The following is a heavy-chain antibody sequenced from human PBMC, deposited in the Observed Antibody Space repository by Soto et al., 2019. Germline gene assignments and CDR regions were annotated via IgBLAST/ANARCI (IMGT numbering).Heavy chain of an antibody. V-gene: IGHV4-61*01. Sequence: QVQLQESGPGLVKPSETLSLTCTVSGGSVSSGSYYWSWIRQPPGKGLEWIGYIYYSGSTNYNPSLKSRVTISVDTSKNQFSLKLSSVTAADTAVYYCAREALDGLLYWYFDLWGRGTLVTVSS. J-gene: IGHJ2*01. CDR3: AREALDGLLYWYFDL. CDR1: GGSVSSGSYY. CDR2: IYYSGST.